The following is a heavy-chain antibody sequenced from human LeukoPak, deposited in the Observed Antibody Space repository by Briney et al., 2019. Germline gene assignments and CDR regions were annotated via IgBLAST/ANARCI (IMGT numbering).Heavy chain of an antibody. CDR3: ARDRLVVVAAAYYYYYGMDV. D-gene: IGHD2-15*01. J-gene: IGHJ6*02. CDR1: GGSISSYY. V-gene: IGHV4-59*01. CDR2: IYYSGST. Sequence: SETLSLTCTASGGSISSYYWSWIRQPPGKGLEWIGYIYYSGSTNYNPSLKSRVTISVDTSKNQFSLKLSSVTAADTAVYYCARDRLVVVAAAYYYYYGMDVWGQGTTVTVSS.